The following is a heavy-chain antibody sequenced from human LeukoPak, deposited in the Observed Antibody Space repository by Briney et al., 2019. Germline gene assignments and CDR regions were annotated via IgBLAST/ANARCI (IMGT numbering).Heavy chain of an antibody. Sequence: GGSLRLSCVASGFTSSNYDMNWVRQAPGKGLEWVSSITSSSSYIYYADSVKGRFTISRDNAKNSLYLQMNSLRAEDTAVYYCARSYSSSRGTFDYWGQGTLVTVSS. D-gene: IGHD6-6*01. V-gene: IGHV3-21*01. CDR2: ITSSSSYI. CDR3: ARSYSSSRGTFDY. J-gene: IGHJ4*02. CDR1: GFTSSNYD.